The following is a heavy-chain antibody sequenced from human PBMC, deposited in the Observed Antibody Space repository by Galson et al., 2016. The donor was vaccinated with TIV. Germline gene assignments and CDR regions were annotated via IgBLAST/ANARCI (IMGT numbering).Heavy chain of an antibody. Sequence: SVKVSCKASGGLVSNYAISWVRQAPGQGLEWMGGIIPIFGTTKYAQKFQGRVTITADESTRIVNMELSSLRSEDTAVYYCAKDPYIYGYFDSWGQGALVTVSS. J-gene: IGHJ4*02. CDR1: GGLVSNYA. D-gene: IGHD5-18*01. V-gene: IGHV1-69*13. CDR2: IIPIFGTT. CDR3: AKDPYIYGYFDS.